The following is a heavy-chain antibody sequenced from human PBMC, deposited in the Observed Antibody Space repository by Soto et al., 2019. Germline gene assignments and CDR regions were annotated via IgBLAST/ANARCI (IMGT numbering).Heavy chain of an antibody. CDR3: AREGSDILTGYYRRTYYFDY. D-gene: IGHD3-9*01. V-gene: IGHV4-31*03. J-gene: IGHJ4*02. CDR2: IYYSGST. Sequence: SETLYLTCTVSGGSISSGGYYWSWICQHPGKGLEWIGYIYYSGSTYYNQSLKSRVTISVDTSKNQFSLKLSSVTAADTAVYYCAREGSDILTGYYRRTYYFDYWGQGTLVTVSS. CDR1: GGSISSGGYY.